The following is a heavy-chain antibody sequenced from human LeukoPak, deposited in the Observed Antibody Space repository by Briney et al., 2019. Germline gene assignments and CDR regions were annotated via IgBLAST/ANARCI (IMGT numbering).Heavy chain of an antibody. CDR2: INHSGST. J-gene: IGHJ4*02. Sequence: SETLSLTCAVYGGSFSGYYWSWIRQPPGKGLEWIWEINHSGSTNYNPSLKSRVTISVDTSKNQFSLKLSSVTAADTAVYYCARVPRGSSPIDYWGQGTLVTVSS. CDR3: ARVPRGSSPIDY. CDR1: GGSFSGYY. D-gene: IGHD6-6*01. V-gene: IGHV4-34*01.